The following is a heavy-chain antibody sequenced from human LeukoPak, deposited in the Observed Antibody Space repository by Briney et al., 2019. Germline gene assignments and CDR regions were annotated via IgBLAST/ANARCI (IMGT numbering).Heavy chain of an antibody. CDR1: GYTFTSYA. CDR3: AGEDNSSGYRPFDI. Sequence: ASVKVSCKASGYTFTSYAIHWVRQAPGQGLEWMGRINPNNGGTNYAQKFQGRVTMTRDMSMSTAYMELSRLRSVDTAVYYCAGEDNSSGYRPFDIWGQGTMVTVPS. CDR2: INPNNGGT. J-gene: IGHJ3*02. D-gene: IGHD3-22*01. V-gene: IGHV1-2*06.